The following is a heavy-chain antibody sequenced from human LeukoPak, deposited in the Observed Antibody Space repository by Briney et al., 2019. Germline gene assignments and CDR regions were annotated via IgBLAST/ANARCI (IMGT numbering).Heavy chain of an antibody. D-gene: IGHD5-24*01. CDR1: GGSFSGYY. J-gene: IGHJ4*02. CDR2: INHSGST. V-gene: IGHV4-34*01. Sequence: PSETLSLTCAVYGGSFSGYYWSWIRQPPGKGLEWIGEINHSGSTNYNPSLKSRVTISVDTSKNQFSLKLSSVTAADTAVYYCARHQRWPNEGDFDYWGQGTLVTVSS. CDR3: ARHQRWPNEGDFDY.